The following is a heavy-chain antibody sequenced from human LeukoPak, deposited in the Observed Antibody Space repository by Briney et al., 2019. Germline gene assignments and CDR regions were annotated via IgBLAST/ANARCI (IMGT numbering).Heavy chain of an antibody. Sequence: SETLSLTCTVSGDSITNSRYYWNWIRQPAGKGLEWLGNVHSSGTTNYLPSLWSRVTVSLDTSKNQFSLKLTSVSVADTAVYYCARSLLAVYFDFWGPGIPVAVSS. V-gene: IGHV4-61*09. CDR1: GDSITNSRYY. CDR3: ARSLLAVYFDF. J-gene: IGHJ4*02. CDR2: VHSSGTT.